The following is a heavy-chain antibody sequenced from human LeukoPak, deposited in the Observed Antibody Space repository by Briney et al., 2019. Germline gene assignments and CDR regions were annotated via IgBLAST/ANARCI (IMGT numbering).Heavy chain of an antibody. CDR1: AFTFSSYS. D-gene: IGHD1-26*01. V-gene: IGHV3-21*01. Sequence: PGGSLRLSCAASAFTFSSYSMNWVRQAPGKGLEWVSSISSSSSYIYYADSVKGRFTISRDNAKNSLYLQMNSLRAEDTAVYYCARMRSYYTGFDYWGQGTLVTVSS. J-gene: IGHJ4*02. CDR2: ISSSSSYI. CDR3: ARMRSYYTGFDY.